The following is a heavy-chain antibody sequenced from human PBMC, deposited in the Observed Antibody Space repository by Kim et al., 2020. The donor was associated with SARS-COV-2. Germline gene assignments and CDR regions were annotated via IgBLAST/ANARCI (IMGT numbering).Heavy chain of an antibody. CDR3: ARLRGPTYSSSWHRNYYYYYGMDV. CDR1: GYSFTSYW. Sequence: GESLKISCKGSGYSFTSYWIGWVRQMPGKGLEWMGIIYPGDSDTRYSPSFQGQVTISADKSISTAYLQWSSLKASDTAMYYCARLRGPTYSSSWHRNYYYYYGMDVWGQGTTVTVSS. CDR2: IYPGDSDT. D-gene: IGHD6-13*01. J-gene: IGHJ6*02. V-gene: IGHV5-51*01.